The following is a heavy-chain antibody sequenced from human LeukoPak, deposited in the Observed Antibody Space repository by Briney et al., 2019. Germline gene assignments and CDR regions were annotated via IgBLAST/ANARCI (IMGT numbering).Heavy chain of an antibody. Sequence: GGSLRLSCAASGVTFSSYGRHWVRQAPGKGLEWVAVISYDGSNKYYADSVKGRFHICRDNSKNTLYLQMNSLRAEDTAVYYCAKVWFGESLYAFDIWGQGTMVTVSS. CDR2: ISYDGSNK. V-gene: IGHV3-30*18. J-gene: IGHJ3*02. CDR3: AKVWFGESLYAFDI. D-gene: IGHD3-10*01. CDR1: GVTFSSYG.